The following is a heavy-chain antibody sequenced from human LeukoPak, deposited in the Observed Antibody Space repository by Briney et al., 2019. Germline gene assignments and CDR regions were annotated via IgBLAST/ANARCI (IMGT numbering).Heavy chain of an antibody. J-gene: IGHJ4*02. CDR1: GFTFRSYG. D-gene: IGHD6-13*01. CDR3: ARDMVAAAGTNDY. Sequence: GGSLRLSCAASGFTFRSYGMSWVRQAPGKGLEWVSGINWNGGSTGYADSVKGRFTISRDNAKNSLYLQMNSLRAEDTALYYCARDMVAAAGTNDYWGQGTLVTVSS. CDR2: INWNGGST. V-gene: IGHV3-20*04.